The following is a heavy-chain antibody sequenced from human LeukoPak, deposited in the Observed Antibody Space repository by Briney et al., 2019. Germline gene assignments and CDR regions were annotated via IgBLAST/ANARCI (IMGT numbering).Heavy chain of an antibody. CDR2: ISGSGGST. CDR3: AKGESEWLTYYFDY. V-gene: IGHV3-23*01. CDR1: GFTFSSYA. Sequence: GGSLRVSCAASGFTFSSYAMIWVRQAPGKGLEWVSAISGSGGSTYYADSVKGRFTISRDNSKNTLYLQMNSLRAEDTAVYYCAKGESEWLTYYFDYWGQGTLVTVSS. D-gene: IGHD6-19*01. J-gene: IGHJ4*02.